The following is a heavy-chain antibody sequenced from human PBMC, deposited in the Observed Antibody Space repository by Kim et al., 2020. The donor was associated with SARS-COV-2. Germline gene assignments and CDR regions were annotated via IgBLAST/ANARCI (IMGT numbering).Heavy chain of an antibody. CDR3: ARQTLLPIDRIAVAPFDY. CDR2: IYYSGST. D-gene: IGHD6-19*01. J-gene: IGHJ4*02. V-gene: IGHV4-39*01. Sequence: SETLSLTYTVSGGSISSSSYYWGWIRQPPGKGLEWIGSIYYSGSTYYNPSLKSRVTISVDTSKNQFSLKLSSVTAADTAVYYCARQTLLPIDRIAVAPFDYWGQGTLVTVSS. CDR1: GGSISSSSYY.